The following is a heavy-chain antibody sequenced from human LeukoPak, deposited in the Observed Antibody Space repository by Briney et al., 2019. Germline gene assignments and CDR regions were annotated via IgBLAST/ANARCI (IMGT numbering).Heavy chain of an antibody. Sequence: GASVKVTCKASGYTFIDYYLHWLRQAPGQGLEWMGRINPNRGDTKPAQKFQGRVTMTRDTSISVAYMELSSLQSDDTAVYYCARNPDEHWLDESENWYLDLWGSGTLVTVSS. CDR1: GYTFIDYY. CDR2: INPNRGDT. D-gene: IGHD6-19*01. V-gene: IGHV1-2*06. CDR3: ARNPDEHWLDESENWYLDL. J-gene: IGHJ2*01.